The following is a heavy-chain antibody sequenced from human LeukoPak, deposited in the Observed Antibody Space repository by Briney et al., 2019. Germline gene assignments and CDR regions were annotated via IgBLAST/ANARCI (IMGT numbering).Heavy chain of an antibody. CDR2: IHPGDSDT. CDR1: GYSFTNYW. D-gene: IGHD5-12*01. J-gene: IGHJ4*02. V-gene: IGHV5-51*01. Sequence: GESLKISCKGSGYSFTNYWIGWVRQMPGKGLEWMGVIHPGDSDTRYSPSFQGQVTISADKSISTAYLQWSSLKASDTAMYYCARVSTPSAYDPFDFWGQGTLVTVSS. CDR3: ARVSTPSAYDPFDF.